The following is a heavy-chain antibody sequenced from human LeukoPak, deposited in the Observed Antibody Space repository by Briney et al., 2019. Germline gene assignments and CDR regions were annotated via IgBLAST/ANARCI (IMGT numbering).Heavy chain of an antibody. D-gene: IGHD5-18*01. J-gene: IGHJ4*02. CDR2: ITGGGGST. CDR1: GFTFSSYA. CDR3: ARDAKYSLDY. V-gene: IGHV3-23*01. Sequence: GGSLRLSCAASGFTFSSYAMSWVRQAPGKGLEWVSAITGGGGSTYYADSVKGRFTISRDNFKNSLYLQMNSLRAEDTAVYYCARDAKYSLDYWGQGTLVTVSS.